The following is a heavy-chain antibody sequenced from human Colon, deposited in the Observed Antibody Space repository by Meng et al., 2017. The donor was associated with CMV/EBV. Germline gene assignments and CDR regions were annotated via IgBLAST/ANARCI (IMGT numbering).Heavy chain of an antibody. CDR2: INPKSGDT. J-gene: IGHJ4*02. CDR3: ARDLLSGSSDYFDY. Sequence: QVQLVQSGAEVKKPGASVKVSCKASGYTFTGFYIQWVRQAPGQGLEWMGWINPKSGDTIYEQKFQGRVTMTRDTSISTVYMDLNSLRSDDTAVYFCARDLLSGSSDYFDYWGQGTLVTVSS. V-gene: IGHV1-2*02. CDR1: GYTFTGFY. D-gene: IGHD1-26*01.